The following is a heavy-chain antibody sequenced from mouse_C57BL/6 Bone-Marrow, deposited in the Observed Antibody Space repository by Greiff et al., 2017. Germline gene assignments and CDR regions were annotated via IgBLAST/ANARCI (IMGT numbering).Heavy chain of an antibody. Sequence: EVQRVESGGDLVKPGGSLKLSCAASGFTFSSYGMSWVRQTPDKRLEWVATISSGGSYTYYPDSVKGRCTISRDNAKNTPYLQMSSLTSEDTAMYDCAGRLLRYYFDYGGQGTTLTVSS. V-gene: IGHV5-6*01. D-gene: IGHD1-1*01. CDR1: GFTFSSYG. CDR3: AGRLLRYYFDY. J-gene: IGHJ2*01. CDR2: ISSGGSYT.